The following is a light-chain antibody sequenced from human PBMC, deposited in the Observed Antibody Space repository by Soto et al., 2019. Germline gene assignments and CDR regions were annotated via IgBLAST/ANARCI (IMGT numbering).Light chain of an antibody. CDR1: QSIIGT. V-gene: IGKV1-5*01. Sequence: IEMTESPSSLSASVGDRVIITCWASQSIIGTLAWYQQRPGKAPKLLIFDASNLERGVPSRFSGSGSGTEFSLTISSLQPDDFATYYCQQYETYSRTFGQGTEVDIK. CDR3: QQYETYSRT. CDR2: DAS. J-gene: IGKJ1*01.